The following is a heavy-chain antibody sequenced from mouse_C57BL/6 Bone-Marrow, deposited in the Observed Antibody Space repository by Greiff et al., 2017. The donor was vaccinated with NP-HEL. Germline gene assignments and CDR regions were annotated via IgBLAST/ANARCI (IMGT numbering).Heavy chain of an antibody. Sequence: QVQLQQPGAELVRPGTSVKLSCKASGYTFTSYWMHWVKQRPGQGLEWIGVIDPSDSYTNYNQKFKGKATLTVDTSSSTAYMQLSSLTSEDSAVYNCARWLPSMDYWGQGTSVTVSS. V-gene: IGHV1-59*01. D-gene: IGHD2-2*01. CDR3: ARWLPSMDY. CDR2: IDPSDSYT. J-gene: IGHJ4*01. CDR1: GYTFTSYW.